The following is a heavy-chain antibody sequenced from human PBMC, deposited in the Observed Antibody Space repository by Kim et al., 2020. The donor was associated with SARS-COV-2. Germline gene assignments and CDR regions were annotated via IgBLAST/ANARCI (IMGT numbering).Heavy chain of an antibody. V-gene: IGHV3-30*18. CDR2: ITYEGRKT. Sequence: GGSLRLSCAASGFNFNNFGMHWVRQAPGKGLEWVALITYEGRKTYYADSLKGRFTISRDSAKKTLYLQMDSLRPEDTAVYFCGKDKSIFLNTLGGESGGM. CDR1: GFNFNNFG. D-gene: IGHD3-3*01. CDR3: GKDKSIFLNTLGGESGGM. J-gene: IGHJ6*01.